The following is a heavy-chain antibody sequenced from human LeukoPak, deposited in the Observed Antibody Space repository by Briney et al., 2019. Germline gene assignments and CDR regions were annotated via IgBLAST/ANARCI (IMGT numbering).Heavy chain of an antibody. CDR2: INGTGYTI. CDR1: GFTFSDYY. J-gene: IGHJ4*02. V-gene: IGHV3-11*01. Sequence: GGSLRLSCAASGFTFSDYYMSWIRQAPGKGLEWVSFINGTGYTIYYADSVKGRFTISRDNAKNSLYLQMNSLRVEDTAVYYCARYDSSGYFSYWGQGTLVTVSS. D-gene: IGHD3-22*01. CDR3: ARYDSSGYFSY.